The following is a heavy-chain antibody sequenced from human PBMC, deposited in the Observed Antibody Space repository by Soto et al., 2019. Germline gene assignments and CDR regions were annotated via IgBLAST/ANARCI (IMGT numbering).Heavy chain of an antibody. CDR3: TREFRRGYSYGYVRSFYYFDY. Sequence: GGSLRLSCTASGFTFGDYAMSWFRQAPGKGLEWVGFIRSKAYGGTTEYAASVKGRFTISRDDSKSIAYLQMNSLKTEDTAVYYCTREFRRGYSYGYVRSFYYFDYWGQGTLVTVSS. J-gene: IGHJ4*02. D-gene: IGHD5-18*01. V-gene: IGHV3-49*03. CDR1: GFTFGDYA. CDR2: IRSKAYGGTT.